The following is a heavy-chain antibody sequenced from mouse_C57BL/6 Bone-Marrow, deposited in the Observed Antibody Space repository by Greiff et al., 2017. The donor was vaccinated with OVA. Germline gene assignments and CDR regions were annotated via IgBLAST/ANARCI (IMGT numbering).Heavy chain of an antibody. CDR3: ARYLWYYYAMDY. CDR2: IRNKANGYTT. D-gene: IGHD6-1*01. Sequence: EVQLQESGGGLVQPGGSLSLSCAASGFTFTDYYMSWVRQPPGKALEWLGFIRNKANGYTTEYSASVKGRFTISRDNSQSILYLQMNALRAEDSATYYCARYLWYYYAMDYWGQGTSVTVSS. V-gene: IGHV7-3*01. J-gene: IGHJ4*01. CDR1: GFTFTDYY.